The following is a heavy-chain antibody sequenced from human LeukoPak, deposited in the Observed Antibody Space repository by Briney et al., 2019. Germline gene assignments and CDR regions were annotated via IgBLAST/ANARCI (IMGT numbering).Heavy chain of an antibody. J-gene: IGHJ4*02. CDR1: GFTFSSYS. D-gene: IGHD3-22*01. Sequence: GGSLRLSCAASGFTFSSYSMNWVRQAPGKGLEWLSSISSSSSYIYYADSVKGRFTISRDNAKNSLYLQMNSLRAEDTAVYYCARSTRGSGYPNDYWGQGTLVTVFS. V-gene: IGHV3-21*01. CDR2: ISSSSSYI. CDR3: ARSTRGSGYPNDY.